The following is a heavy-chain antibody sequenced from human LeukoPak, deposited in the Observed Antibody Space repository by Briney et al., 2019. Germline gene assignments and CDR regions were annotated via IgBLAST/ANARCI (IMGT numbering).Heavy chain of an antibody. CDR3: TTAVVVVAATGFDY. CDR2: IKSKTDGGTT. Sequence: PGGPLRLSCAASGFTFSDAWMSWVRQAPGKGLEWVGRIKSKTDGGTTDYAAPVKGRFTISRDDSKNTLYLQMNSLKTEDTAVYYCTTAVVVVAATGFDYWGQGTLVTVSS. D-gene: IGHD2-15*01. CDR1: GFTFSDAW. J-gene: IGHJ4*02. V-gene: IGHV3-15*01.